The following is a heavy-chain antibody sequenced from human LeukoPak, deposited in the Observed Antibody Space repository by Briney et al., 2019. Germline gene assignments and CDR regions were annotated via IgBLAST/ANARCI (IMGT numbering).Heavy chain of an antibody. J-gene: IGHJ4*02. CDR2: ISSSGSII. Sequence: GGSLRLSCAASGFTFNIYSMNWVRQAPGKGLEWVSYISSSGSIIYYADSVKGRFTISRDNAKNSLYLQMNSLRAEDTAVYYCARGQYCSSTGCYREFDYWGQGTLVTVSS. V-gene: IGHV3-48*04. CDR3: ARGQYCSSTGCYREFDY. D-gene: IGHD2-2*01. CDR1: GFTFNIYS.